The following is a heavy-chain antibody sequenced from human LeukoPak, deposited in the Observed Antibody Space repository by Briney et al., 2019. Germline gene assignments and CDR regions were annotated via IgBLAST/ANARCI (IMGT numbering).Heavy chain of an antibody. Sequence: GASVKVSCKASGYTFTSYGISWVRQAPGQGLEWMGWISAYNGNTNYAQKLQGRVTMTTDTSTSTVYMELRSLRSDDTAVFYCAREEVVRGVIYFLHWGQGTLVTVSS. CDR2: ISAYNGNT. V-gene: IGHV1-18*01. D-gene: IGHD3-10*01. J-gene: IGHJ1*01. CDR1: GYTFTSYG. CDR3: AREEVVRGVIYFLH.